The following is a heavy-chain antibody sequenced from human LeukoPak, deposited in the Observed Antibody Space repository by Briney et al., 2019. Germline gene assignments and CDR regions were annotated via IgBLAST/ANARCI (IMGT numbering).Heavy chain of an antibody. D-gene: IGHD2-2*01. CDR1: GFTFSSYS. CDR3: AREDSQGLDIVVVPAAGSFDY. Sequence: GGSLRLSCAASGFTFSSYSMNWVRQAPGKGLEWVSSISSSSSYIYYADSEKGRFTISRDNAKNSLYLQMNSLRAEDTAVYYCAREDSQGLDIVVVPAAGSFDYWGQGTLVTVSS. J-gene: IGHJ4*02. V-gene: IGHV3-21*01. CDR2: ISSSSSYI.